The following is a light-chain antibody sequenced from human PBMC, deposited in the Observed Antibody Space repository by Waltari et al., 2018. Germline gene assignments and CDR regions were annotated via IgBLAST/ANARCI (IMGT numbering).Light chain of an antibody. CDR1: QSLSNW. J-gene: IGKJ1*01. CDR3: QQYRKLWT. V-gene: IGKV1-5*03. Sequence: DIQMTQSPSTLSASVGDRVTITCRASQSLSNWLAWYQQKPGKAPKVLSYKASTLESGVPSRFSGSGSGTEFTLTISSLQPDDFTTYYCQQYRKLWTFGQGTKVEIK. CDR2: KAS.